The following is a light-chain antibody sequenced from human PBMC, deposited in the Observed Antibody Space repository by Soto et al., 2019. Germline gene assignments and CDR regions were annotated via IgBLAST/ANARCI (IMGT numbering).Light chain of an antibody. J-gene: IGLJ1*01. CDR1: RRDIGAYKY. Sequence: QSALTQPASVSGSPGQSITISCTGTRRDIGAYKYVSWYQQHPGKAPKLILYELSNRSSGVSNRSSGFKSGNTASLTIAGLQAEDEADYYCNSYTSSSALYVVGNGTKLTVL. V-gene: IGLV2-14*01. CDR2: ELS. CDR3: NSYTSSSALYV.